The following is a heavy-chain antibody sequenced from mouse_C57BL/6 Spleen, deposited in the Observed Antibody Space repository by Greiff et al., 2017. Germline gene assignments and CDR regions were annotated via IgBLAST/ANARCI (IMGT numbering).Heavy chain of an antibody. D-gene: IGHD5-1*01. CDR1: GYTFTGYW. CDR2: IFPGSGST. CDR3: ARGISYHFDY. Sequence: VKLQESGAELMKPGASVKLSCKATGYTFTGYWIEWVKQRPGHGLEWIGEIFPGSGSTNYNEKFKDKATFTADTSSHTAYMQLSSLTTEDSAIYYCARGISYHFDYWGQGTTLTVSS. V-gene: IGHV1-9*01. J-gene: IGHJ2*01.